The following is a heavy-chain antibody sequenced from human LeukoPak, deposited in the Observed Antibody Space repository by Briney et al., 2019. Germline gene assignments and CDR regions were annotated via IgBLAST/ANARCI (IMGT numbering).Heavy chain of an antibody. CDR1: GYTFTVYY. V-gene: IGHV1-2*02. Sequence: AAVTVSFKASGYTFTVYYMHWLRQAPAQGREGMGWINPNSGGTNYAQKFQGRVTMTRDTSISTAYMELSRLRSDDTAVYYCARIDGDYGPYWGQGTLVTVSS. CDR3: ARIDGDYGPY. D-gene: IGHD4-17*01. J-gene: IGHJ4*02. CDR2: INPNSGGT.